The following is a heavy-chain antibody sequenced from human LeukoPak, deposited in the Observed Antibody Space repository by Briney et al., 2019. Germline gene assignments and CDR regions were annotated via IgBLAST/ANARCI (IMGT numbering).Heavy chain of an antibody. CDR1: GFTSTDYG. J-gene: IGHJ4*02. V-gene: IGHV3-49*04. Sequence: GGSLRLSCKGSGFTSTDYGTSWVRRAPGKGLEWVGCIRSKASGATIEYAASVKGRFSIARDDSKNIAYLQMNSLKSEDTAVYYCTRDAYNTSWNSDYWGQGTLVTVSS. D-gene: IGHD1/OR15-1a*01. CDR3: TRDAYNTSWNSDY. CDR2: IRSKASGATI.